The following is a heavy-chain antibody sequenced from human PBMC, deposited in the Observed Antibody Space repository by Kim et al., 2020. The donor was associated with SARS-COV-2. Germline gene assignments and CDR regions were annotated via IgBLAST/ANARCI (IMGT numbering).Heavy chain of an antibody. CDR2: ISSSSSYI. J-gene: IGHJ6*02. CDR1: GFTFSSYS. CDR3: ARGGEIDSSWPYPPESYYYYGMDV. D-gene: IGHD6-13*01. Sequence: GGSLRLSCAASGFTFSSYSMNWVRQAPGKGLEWVSSISSSSSYIYYADSVKGRFTISRDNAKNSLYLQMNSLRAEDTAVYYCARGGEIDSSWPYPPESYYYYGMDVWGQGTTVTVSS. V-gene: IGHV3-21*04.